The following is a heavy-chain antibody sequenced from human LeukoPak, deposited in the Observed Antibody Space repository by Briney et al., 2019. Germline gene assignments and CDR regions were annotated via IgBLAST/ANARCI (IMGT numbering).Heavy chain of an antibody. CDR2: INHSGST. CDR3: ARLLVGGYSYGLYDY. D-gene: IGHD5-18*01. Sequence: SETLSLTCTVSGYSISTGYYWSWIRQPPGKGLEWIGEINHSGSTNYNPSLKSRVTISVDTSKNQLSLKLSSVTAADTAVYYCARLLVGGYSYGLYDYWGQGTLVTVSS. J-gene: IGHJ4*02. V-gene: IGHV4-34*01. CDR1: GYSISTGYY.